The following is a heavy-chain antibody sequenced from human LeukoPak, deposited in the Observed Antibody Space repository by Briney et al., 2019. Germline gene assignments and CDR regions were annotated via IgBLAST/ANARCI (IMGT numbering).Heavy chain of an antibody. D-gene: IGHD2-2*01. CDR1: GFTFSSYG. J-gene: IGHJ5*02. CDR2: IRNDGSNK. V-gene: IGHV3-30*02. Sequence: GGSLRLSCPASGFTFSSYGMHWVRQAPGKGLEWVAFIRNDGSNKYYADSVKGRFTISRDNSKNTLYLQMNSLRAEDTAVYYCAKGEYCSSTSCAPFDPWGQGTLVTVSS. CDR3: AKGEYCSSTSCAPFDP.